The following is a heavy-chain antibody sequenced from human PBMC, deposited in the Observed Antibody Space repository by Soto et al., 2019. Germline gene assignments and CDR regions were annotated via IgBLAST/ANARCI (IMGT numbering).Heavy chain of an antibody. V-gene: IGHV4-31*03. CDR2: IYHSGST. J-gene: IGHJ4*02. CDR1: NASITSSGYY. D-gene: IGHD1-26*01. CDR3: ARMSGTYYVPDY. Sequence: QVQLQESGPRLVEASQTLSLTCTVSNASITSSGYYWSWVRQPPVKRLEWIGYIYHSGSTFYSPSHQSRLTMSVDTSTNQFSLTLRSVTAADTAVYHCARMSGTYYVPDYWGQGTLVTVSS.